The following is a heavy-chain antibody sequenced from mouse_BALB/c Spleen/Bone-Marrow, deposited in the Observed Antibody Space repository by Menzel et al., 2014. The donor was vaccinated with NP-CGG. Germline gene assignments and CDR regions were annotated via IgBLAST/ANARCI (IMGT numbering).Heavy chain of an antibody. D-gene: IGHD1-1*01. CDR2: INSDGGST. CDR3: ASHGDYYGSSLFAY. J-gene: IGHJ3*01. CDR1: EYEFPSHD. Sequence: EVKLMESGGGLVQPGESLKLSCESNEYEFPSHDMSWVRKTPEKRLELVAAINSDGGSTYYPDTMERRFIISRDNSKKTLYLQMSSLRSEDTAFYYCASHGDYYGSSLFAYWGQGTLVTVSA. V-gene: IGHV5-2*01.